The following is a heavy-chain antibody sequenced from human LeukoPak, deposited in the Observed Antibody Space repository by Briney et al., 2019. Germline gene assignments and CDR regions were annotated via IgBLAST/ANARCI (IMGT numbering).Heavy chain of an antibody. D-gene: IGHD1-14*01. Sequence: GGSLRLSCAASGFTFSSYAMSWVRQVPGKGLEWVPTVSTSGGGTYYADSVKGRFTISRDNSKNTVYLQMNSLRADDTAVYYCAKQRSVSTEFSDYWGQGTLVTVSS. V-gene: IGHV3-23*01. J-gene: IGHJ4*02. CDR1: GFTFSSYA. CDR2: VSTSGGGT. CDR3: AKQRSVSTEFSDY.